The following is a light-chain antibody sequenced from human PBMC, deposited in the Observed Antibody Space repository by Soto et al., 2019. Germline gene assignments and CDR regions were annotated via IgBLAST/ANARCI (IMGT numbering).Light chain of an antibody. Sequence: QSVLTQPASVSGSPGQSITISCTGTSSDVGGYKYVSWYQQHPGKAPKLMIYEVSNRPSGISNRFSGSKSGNTASLTISGLQAEDEADYYCSSYRSDTTYVFGTGTKVTVL. CDR1: SSDVGGYKY. J-gene: IGLJ1*01. V-gene: IGLV2-14*01. CDR2: EVS. CDR3: SSYRSDTTYV.